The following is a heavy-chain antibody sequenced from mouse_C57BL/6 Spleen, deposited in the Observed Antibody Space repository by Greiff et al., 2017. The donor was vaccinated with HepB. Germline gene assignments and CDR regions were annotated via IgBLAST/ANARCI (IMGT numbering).Heavy chain of an antibody. CDR2: IDPSDSYT. V-gene: IGHV1-59*01. CDR3: ARWGNYSFAY. D-gene: IGHD2-1*01. CDR1: GYTFTSYW. Sequence: QVHVKQPGAELVRPGTSVKLSCKASGYTFTSYWMHWVKQRPGQGLEWIGVIDPSDSYTNYNQKFKGKATLTVDTSSSTAYMQLSSLTSEDSAVYYCARWGNYSFAYWGQGTLVTVSA. J-gene: IGHJ3*01.